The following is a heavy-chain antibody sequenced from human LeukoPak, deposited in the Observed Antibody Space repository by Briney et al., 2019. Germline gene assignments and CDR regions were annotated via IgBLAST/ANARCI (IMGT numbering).Heavy chain of an antibody. CDR2: IYYSGST. CDR1: GGSISSSSYY. CDR3: ARVASDAFDI. V-gene: IGHV4-39*07. Sequence: SETLSLTCTVSGGSISSSSYYWGWIRQPPGKGLEWIGSIYYSGSTYYNPSLKSRVTISVDTSKNQFSLKLSSVTAADTAVYYCARVASDAFDIWGQETMVTVSS. J-gene: IGHJ3*02.